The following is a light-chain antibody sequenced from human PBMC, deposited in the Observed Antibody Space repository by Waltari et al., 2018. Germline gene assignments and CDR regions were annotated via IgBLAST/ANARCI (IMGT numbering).Light chain of an antibody. Sequence: DLQMTQSPSAMSASVGDRVTITCRASQGISNYLAWFQQKPGKVPKRLIYAASSVQRGVPSGCSDGGSGTEFTLTTGGLGPEDFETYYGEQQKSYPGPYGEGTREEMK. V-gene: IGKV1-17*03. CDR1: QGISNY. J-gene: IGKJ1*01. CDR3: EQQKSYPGP. CDR2: AAS.